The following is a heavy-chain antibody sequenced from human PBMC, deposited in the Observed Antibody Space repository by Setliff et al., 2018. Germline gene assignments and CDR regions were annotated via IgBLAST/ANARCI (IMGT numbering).Heavy chain of an antibody. CDR1: GFTFSSYW. CDR2: LNEDGSTT. J-gene: IGHJ4*02. Sequence: LRLSCAASGFTFSSYWMHWVRQAPGKGLVWVSRLNEDGSTTTYADSVKGRFTISRDNAKNSLYLQMNSLRAEDTALYYCAREVWNIYDNDNSWSGYSDHWGQGTLVTVSS. D-gene: IGHD3-3*01. V-gene: IGHV3-74*03. CDR3: AREVWNIYDNDNSWSGYSDH.